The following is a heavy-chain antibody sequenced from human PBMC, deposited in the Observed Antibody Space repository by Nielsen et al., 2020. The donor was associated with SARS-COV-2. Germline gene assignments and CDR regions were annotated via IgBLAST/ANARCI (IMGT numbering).Heavy chain of an antibody. CDR2: ISWNSGNI. V-gene: IGHV3-9*01. J-gene: IGHJ5*02. Sequence: SLKISYAASGFTFDDYAMHWVRQAPGKGLEWVSGISWNSGNIGYADSVKGRFTISRDNAKNSLYLQMNSLRAEDTALYYCAKGGLLPFDPWGQGTLVTVSS. CDR1: GFTFDDYA. D-gene: IGHD3-10*01. CDR3: AKGGLLPFDP.